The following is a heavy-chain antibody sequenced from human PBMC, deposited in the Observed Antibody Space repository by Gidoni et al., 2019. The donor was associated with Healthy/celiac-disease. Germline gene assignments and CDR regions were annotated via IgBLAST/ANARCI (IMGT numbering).Heavy chain of an antibody. V-gene: IGHV1-69*02. CDR3: ARLVGDIVVVPAANYYYYGMDV. D-gene: IGHD2-2*01. Sequence: QVQLVQSGAEVKKPGSSVKVSCKASGGTFSSYTISWVRQAPGQGLEWMGRIIPILGIANYAQKFQGRVTITADKSTSTAYMELSSLRSDDTAVYYCARLVGDIVVVPAANYYYYGMDVWGQGTTVTVSS. CDR2: IIPILGIA. J-gene: IGHJ6*02. CDR1: GGTFSSYT.